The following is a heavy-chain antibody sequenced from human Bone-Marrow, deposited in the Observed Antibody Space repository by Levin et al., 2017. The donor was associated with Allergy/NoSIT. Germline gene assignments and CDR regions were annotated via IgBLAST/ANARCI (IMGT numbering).Heavy chain of an antibody. CDR2: IGTAADS. D-gene: IGHD2-2*01. CDR1: GFTFSSYD. J-gene: IGHJ4*02. CDR3: ARVAVPRYWTSTSCSDSGYYFDY. Sequence: GGSLRLSCAAPGFTFSSYDMHWVRQATGRGLEWVSAIGTAADSYYSGSVKGRFTVSRDNAKNSFYLQMNSLSAGDTAVYYCARVAVPRYWTSTSCSDSGYYFDYWGQGTLVTVSS. V-gene: IGHV3-13*04.